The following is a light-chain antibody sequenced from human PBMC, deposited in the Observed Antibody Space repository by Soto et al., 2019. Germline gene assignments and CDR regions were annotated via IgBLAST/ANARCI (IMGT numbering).Light chain of an antibody. CDR2: EVT. CDR1: SSDVGGYDY. V-gene: IGLV2-14*01. Sequence: QSVLTQPASVSGSPGQSVNISCTGTSSDVGGYDYVSWFQQHPDRAPKLIISEVTNPPSGISNRFSGSKSGDTALLNISGLQADDEADYYCGSYRGSGPPCVFGTGTEVTV. CDR3: GSYRGSGPPCV. J-gene: IGLJ1*01.